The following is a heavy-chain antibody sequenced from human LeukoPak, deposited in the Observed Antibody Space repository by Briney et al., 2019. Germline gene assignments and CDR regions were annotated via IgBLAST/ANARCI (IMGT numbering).Heavy chain of an antibody. J-gene: IGHJ4*02. CDR1: GFTFSTYV. CDR3: ARDLGDTGYFDY. D-gene: IGHD4-17*01. CDR2: ISNDGRNK. V-gene: IGHV3-30*04. Sequence: PGGSLRLSCAASGFTFSTYVMHWVRQAPGKGLEWVARISNDGRNKYYADSVKGRFTISGDNSKNTLYLQLNSLMQLNSLRAEDTAVYYCARDLGDTGYFDYWGQGTLVTVSS.